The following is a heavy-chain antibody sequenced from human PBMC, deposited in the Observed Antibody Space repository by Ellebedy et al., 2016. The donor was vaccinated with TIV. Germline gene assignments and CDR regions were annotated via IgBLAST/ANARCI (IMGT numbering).Heavy chain of an antibody. CDR2: IYYSGST. Sequence: SETLSLTXTVSGGSISSGGYYWSWIRQHPGKGLEWIGYIYYSGSTYYNPSLKSRVTISVDTSKNQFSLKLSSVTAADTAVYYCARFGTDSGYDHRPYYYGMDVWGQGTTVTVSS. V-gene: IGHV4-31*03. CDR1: GGSISSGGYY. D-gene: IGHD5-12*01. J-gene: IGHJ6*02. CDR3: ARFGTDSGYDHRPYYYGMDV.